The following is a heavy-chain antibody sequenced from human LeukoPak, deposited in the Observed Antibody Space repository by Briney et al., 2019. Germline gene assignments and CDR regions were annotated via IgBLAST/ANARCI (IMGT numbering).Heavy chain of an antibody. Sequence: GGSLRLSCAASGFDFSSNWMHWVRHAPGQGLVWVSRIKGDGISTNYADSVKGRFTISRDIAKNTLYLQMNSLRAEDTAVYYCARGYCSSISCYVDYWGQGTLVTVSS. D-gene: IGHD2-2*01. J-gene: IGHJ4*02. CDR3: ARGYCSSISCYVDY. CDR2: IKGDGIST. CDR1: GFDFSSNW. V-gene: IGHV3-74*01.